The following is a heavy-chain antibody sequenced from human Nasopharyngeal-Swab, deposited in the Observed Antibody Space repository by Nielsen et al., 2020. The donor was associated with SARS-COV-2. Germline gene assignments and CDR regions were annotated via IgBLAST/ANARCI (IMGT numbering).Heavy chain of an antibody. D-gene: IGHD3-10*01. CDR2: ISSSSSYI. J-gene: IGHJ4*02. Sequence: GGSLRLSCAASGFTFSSYSMNWVRQAPGKGLEWVSSISSSSSYIYYADSVKGRFTISRDNAKNSLYLQMNSLRAEDTAFYYCARATDTSTYGLYYWGQGTLVTVSS. V-gene: IGHV3-21*01. CDR3: ARATDTSTYGLYY. CDR1: GFTFSSYS.